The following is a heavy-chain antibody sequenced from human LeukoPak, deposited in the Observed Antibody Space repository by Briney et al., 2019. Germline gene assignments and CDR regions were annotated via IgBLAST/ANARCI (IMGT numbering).Heavy chain of an antibody. J-gene: IGHJ5*02. Sequence: SQTLSLTCAVSGGSISSGGYSWSWIRQPPGKGLEWIGYIYHSGSTYYNPSLKSRVTISVDRPKNQFSLKLSSVTAADTAVYYCARGRRHWFDPWGQGTLVTVSS. CDR3: ARGRRHWFDP. V-gene: IGHV4-30-2*01. CDR1: GGSISSGGYS. CDR2: IYHSGST.